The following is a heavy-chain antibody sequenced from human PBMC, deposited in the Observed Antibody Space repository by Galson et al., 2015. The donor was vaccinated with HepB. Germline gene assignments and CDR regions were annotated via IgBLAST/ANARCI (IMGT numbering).Heavy chain of an antibody. CDR3: ARGGAVAGTSYYYYYMGV. CDR1: GGSISSYY. J-gene: IGHJ6*03. CDR2: IYYSGST. V-gene: IGHV4-59*01. Sequence: LSLTCTVSGGSISSYYWSWIRQPPGKGLEWIGYIYYSGSTNYNPSLKSRVTISVDTSKNQFSLKLSSVTAADTAVYYCARGGAVAGTSYYYYYMGVWGKGTTVTVSS. D-gene: IGHD6-19*01.